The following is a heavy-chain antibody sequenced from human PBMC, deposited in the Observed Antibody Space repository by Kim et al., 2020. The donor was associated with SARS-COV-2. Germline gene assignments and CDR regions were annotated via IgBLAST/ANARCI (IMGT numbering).Heavy chain of an antibody. V-gene: IGHV4-39*01. Sequence: SETLSLTCTVSGGSISSSSYYWGWIRQPPGKGLEWIGSIYYSGSTYYNPSLNSRVTISVDTSKNQFSLKLSSVTAADTAVYYCARRDITMVRGGRPTTNWFDPWGQGTLVTVSS. CDR2: IYYSGST. J-gene: IGHJ5*02. D-gene: IGHD3-10*01. CDR1: GGSISSSSYY. CDR3: ARRDITMVRGGRPTTNWFDP.